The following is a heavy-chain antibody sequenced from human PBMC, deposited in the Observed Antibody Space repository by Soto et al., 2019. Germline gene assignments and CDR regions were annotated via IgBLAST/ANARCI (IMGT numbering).Heavy chain of an antibody. CDR1: GFTFSSYG. V-gene: IGHV3-30*18. D-gene: IGHD3-10*01. J-gene: IGHJ4*02. CDR3: ANLLVAGVRGIDKEFDY. CDR2: ISYDGSNK. Sequence: SGGSLRLSCAASGFTFSSYGMHWVRQAPGKGLEWVAVISYDGSNKYYADSVKGRFTISRDNSKNTLYLQMNSLRAEDTAVYYCANLLVAGVRGIDKEFDYWGQGTLVTVSS.